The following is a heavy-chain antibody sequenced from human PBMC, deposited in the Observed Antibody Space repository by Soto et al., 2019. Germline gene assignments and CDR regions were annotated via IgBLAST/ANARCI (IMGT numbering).Heavy chain of an antibody. Sequence: QVQLQESGPGVVKPSQTLSITCTVSGGSIRNGNYYWSWIRQLPGTGLEWIGNIYYIGTTSYNSSLKSRVLISIDRSKYLLSRKLRSVVAADTAMYYCAKNGPTRPLFEPWGQGTLVTVSS. V-gene: IGHV4-31*03. CDR2: IYYIGTT. CDR3: AKNGPTRPLFEP. CDR1: GGSIRNGNYY. J-gene: IGHJ5*02. D-gene: IGHD1-1*01.